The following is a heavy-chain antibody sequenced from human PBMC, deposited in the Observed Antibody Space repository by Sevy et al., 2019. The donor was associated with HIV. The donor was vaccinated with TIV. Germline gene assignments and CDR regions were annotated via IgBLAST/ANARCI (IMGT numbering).Heavy chain of an antibody. CDR2: IHDSGNS. Sequence: SETLSLTCSVSAGSISAYYWSWIRQPPGKGLEWIAYIHDSGNSNYNPSLKSRVTISMDTSKNHCSLKVTSVTEADTALHYCARAPPVRSGDDSLNWFDPWGQGILVTVSS. V-gene: IGHV4-59*01. D-gene: IGHD5-12*01. J-gene: IGHJ5*02. CDR3: ARAPPVRSGDDSLNWFDP. CDR1: AGSISAYY.